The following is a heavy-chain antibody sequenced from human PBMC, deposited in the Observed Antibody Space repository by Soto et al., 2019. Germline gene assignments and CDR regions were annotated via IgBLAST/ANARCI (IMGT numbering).Heavy chain of an antibody. CDR2: IYYSGST. D-gene: IGHD3-3*01. CDR3: ARDSGFWSGYPPLGGMDV. J-gene: IGHJ6*02. V-gene: IGHV4-30-4*01. Sequence: QVQLQESGPGLVKPSQTLSLTCTVSGGSISSGDYYWSWIRQPPGKGLEWIGYIYYSGSTYYNPSLKSRVTISVDTSKNQFSLKLSSVTAADTAVYYCARDSGFWSGYPPLGGMDVWGQGPTVTVSS. CDR1: GGSISSGDYY.